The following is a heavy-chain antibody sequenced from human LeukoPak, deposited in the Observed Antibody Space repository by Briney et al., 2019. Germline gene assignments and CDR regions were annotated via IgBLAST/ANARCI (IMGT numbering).Heavy chain of an antibody. Sequence: AASVKVSCKASGGTFSSYAISWVRQAPGQGLEWMGWINPNSGGTNYAQKFQGRVTMTRDTSISTAYMELSGLRSDDTAVYYCARASPGEGSSTSGNYFDYWGQGTLVTVSS. CDR1: GGTFSSYA. CDR2: INPNSGGT. J-gene: IGHJ4*02. D-gene: IGHD2-2*01. CDR3: ARASPGEGSSTSGNYFDY. V-gene: IGHV1-2*02.